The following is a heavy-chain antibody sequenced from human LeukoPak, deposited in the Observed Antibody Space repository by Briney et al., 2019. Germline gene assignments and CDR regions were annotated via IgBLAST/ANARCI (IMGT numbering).Heavy chain of an antibody. CDR1: GGXFSSYA. CDR3: ARTTIAVAGTVRFNWFDP. CDR2: IIPIFGTA. D-gene: IGHD6-19*01. V-gene: IGHV1-69*13. J-gene: IGHJ5*02. Sequence: SVKVSCKASGGXFSSYAISWVRQAPGQGLEWMGGIIPIFGTANYAQKFQGRVTITADESTSTAYMELSSLRSEDTAVYYCARTTIAVAGTVRFNWFDPWGQGTLVTVSS.